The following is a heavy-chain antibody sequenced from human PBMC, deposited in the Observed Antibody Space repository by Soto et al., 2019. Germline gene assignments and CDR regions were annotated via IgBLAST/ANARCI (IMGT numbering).Heavy chain of an antibody. CDR3: ARAVLGLPLDY. D-gene: IGHD3-16*01. CDR1: GESFSGYF. J-gene: IGHJ4*02. V-gene: IGHV4-34*01. Sequence: QVQLQQWGAGLLQPSETLSLTCAVYGESFSGYFWSWIRQPPGKGLEWIGDINHSGSTNYSPSLKGRVTISVDTSKNQFSLRLSPVTAADTAVYYCARAVLGLPLDYWGQGNLVTVSS. CDR2: INHSGST.